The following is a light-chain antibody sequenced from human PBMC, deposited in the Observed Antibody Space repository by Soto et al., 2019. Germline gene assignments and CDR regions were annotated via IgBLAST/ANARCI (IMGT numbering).Light chain of an antibody. CDR1: SSNIGAGYD. CDR2: GNS. J-gene: IGLJ2*01. CDR3: QSYDSSLSGAVV. Sequence: QPVLTQPPSVSGAPGQRVTISCTGSSSNIGAGYDVHWYQQLPGTAPKLLIYGNSNRPSGVPDRFSGSKSGTSASLAITGLQAEDEADYYCQSYDSSLSGAVVFGGGTQLTAL. V-gene: IGLV1-40*01.